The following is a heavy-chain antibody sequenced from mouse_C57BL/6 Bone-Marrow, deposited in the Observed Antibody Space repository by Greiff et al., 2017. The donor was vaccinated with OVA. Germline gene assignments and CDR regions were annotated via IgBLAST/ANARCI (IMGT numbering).Heavy chain of an antibody. CDR3: AKGNYYGSSYYYAMDY. J-gene: IGHJ4*01. CDR2: IWSGGST. Sequence: QVQLQQSGPGLVQPSQSLSITCTVSGFSLTSYGVHWVRQTPGKGLEWLGVIWSGGSTDYNAAFISRLSISKDNSKSQVFFKMNSLQADDTAIYYCAKGNYYGSSYYYAMDYWGQGTSVTVSS. CDR1: GFSLTSYG. V-gene: IGHV2-4*01. D-gene: IGHD1-1*01.